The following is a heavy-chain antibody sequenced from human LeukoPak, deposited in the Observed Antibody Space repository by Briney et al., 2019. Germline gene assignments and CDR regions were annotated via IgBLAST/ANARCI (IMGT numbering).Heavy chain of an antibody. D-gene: IGHD2-15*01. Sequence: ASVKVSCKASGYTFTSYGISWVRQAPGQGLEWMGWISAYNGNTNYAQKLQGRVTMTTDTSTSTAYMELSRLRSDDTAVYYCARAPRYCSGGSCLFWFDPWGQGTLVTVSS. J-gene: IGHJ5*02. CDR2: ISAYNGNT. V-gene: IGHV1-18*01. CDR1: GYTFTSYG. CDR3: ARAPRYCSGGSCLFWFDP.